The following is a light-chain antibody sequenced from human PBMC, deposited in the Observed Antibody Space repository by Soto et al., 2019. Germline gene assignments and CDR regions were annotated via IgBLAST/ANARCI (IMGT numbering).Light chain of an antibody. CDR1: QSISSW. CDR3: QQYNSYSRGIT. J-gene: IGKJ4*01. Sequence: DIQMTQSPSTLSASVGDRVTITCRASQSISSWLAWYQQKPGKAPKLLIYKASSLESGVPSRFSRSGSGTEFTLTISSLQPDDFAAYFCQQYNSYSRGITFGGGTKVEIK. V-gene: IGKV1-5*03. CDR2: KAS.